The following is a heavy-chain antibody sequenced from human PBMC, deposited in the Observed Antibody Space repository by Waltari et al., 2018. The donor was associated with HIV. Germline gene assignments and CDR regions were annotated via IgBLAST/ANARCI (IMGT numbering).Heavy chain of an antibody. Sequence: EVQLVESGGGLVKPGGSLRLSCAASGFTFSGHTMNWVRQAPGKGWKWVSAISSSGTYRNYVDSVQGRFTISRDNAKNSLYLQMNSLRVEDTAIYYCAKVDTHGYLPYNWGQGTLVTVSS. J-gene: IGHJ4*02. V-gene: IGHV3-21*01. CDR1: GFTFSGHT. D-gene: IGHD5-12*01. CDR3: AKVDTHGYLPYN. CDR2: ISSSGTYR.